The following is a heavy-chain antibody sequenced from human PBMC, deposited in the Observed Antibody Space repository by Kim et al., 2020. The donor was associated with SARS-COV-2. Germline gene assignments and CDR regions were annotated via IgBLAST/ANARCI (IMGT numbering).Heavy chain of an antibody. CDR3: ARESDGLDV. Sequence: GGSLRLSCVASRFTFGAYTMHWLRQAPGKGLEWVAFIAKDGRFRYHADSVKGRFTVSRDNSQNTLFLEMNRLSAEDTAAYYCARESDGLDVWGQGTMVIVSS. CDR1: RFTFGAYT. J-gene: IGHJ3*01. CDR2: IAKDGRFR. V-gene: IGHV3-30*04.